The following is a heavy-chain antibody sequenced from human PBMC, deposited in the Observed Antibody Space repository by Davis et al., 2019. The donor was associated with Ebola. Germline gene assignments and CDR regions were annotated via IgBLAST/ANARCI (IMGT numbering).Heavy chain of an antibody. CDR2: MNPNSGNT. CDR1: GYTFTSYD. J-gene: IGHJ6*04. Sequence: AASVKVSCKASGYTFTSYDINWVRQATGQGLEWMGWMNPNSGNTGYAQKFQGRVTMTRNTTISTAYMELSSLRSEDTAVYYCARGYGNGDYVYYYYGMDVWGKGTTVTVSS. V-gene: IGHV1-8*01. D-gene: IGHD4-17*01. CDR3: ARGYGNGDYVYYYYGMDV.